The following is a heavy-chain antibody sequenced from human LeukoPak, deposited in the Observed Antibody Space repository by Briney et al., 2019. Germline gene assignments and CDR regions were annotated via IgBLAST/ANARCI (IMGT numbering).Heavy chain of an antibody. CDR3: ARVTNGYYFDY. CDR2: ISSSSSYI. CDR1: GFTFDEYA. D-gene: IGHD2-8*01. V-gene: IGHV3-21*01. J-gene: IGHJ4*02. Sequence: PGGSLRLSCAASGFTFDEYAMNWVRQAPGKGLEWVSSISSSSSYIYYADSVKGRFTISRDNAKNSLYLQMNSLRAEDTAMYYCARVTNGYYFDYWGQGTLVTVSS.